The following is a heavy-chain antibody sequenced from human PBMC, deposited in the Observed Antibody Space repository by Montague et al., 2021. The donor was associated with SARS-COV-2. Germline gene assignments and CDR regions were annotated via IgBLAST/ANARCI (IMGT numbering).Heavy chain of an antibody. V-gene: IGHV2-70*01. CDR1: GFSLNTSGMR. CDR3: ARSYGDYRDSYFDY. CDR2: IDWDEDQ. D-gene: IGHD4-17*01. J-gene: IGHJ4*02. Sequence: PALVKPTQTLTLTCTFPGFSLNTSGMRVSWIRQPPGKALEWLALIDWDEDQYYSTSLKTRLTISKDTSKNQVVLTMTNMDPIDTATYYCARSYGDYRDSYFDYWGQGTLVTVSS.